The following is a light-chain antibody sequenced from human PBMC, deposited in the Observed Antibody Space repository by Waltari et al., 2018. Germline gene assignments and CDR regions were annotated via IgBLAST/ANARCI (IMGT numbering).Light chain of an antibody. J-gene: IGLJ2*01. CDR1: TSDLGSATY. V-gene: IGLV2-14*03. CDR2: DVN. CDR3: SSYTTNTRV. Sequence: QSALTQPASVSATPGQSIPISCTGTTSDLGSATYVYWYQQHPGRAPKLMLYDVNNRPSGVSIRFSGSKSFNAASLTISGLQAEDEADYYCSSYTTNTRVFGGGTKLTV.